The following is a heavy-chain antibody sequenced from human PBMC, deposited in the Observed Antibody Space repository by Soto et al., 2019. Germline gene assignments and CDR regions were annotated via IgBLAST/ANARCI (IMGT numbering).Heavy chain of an antibody. V-gene: IGHV3-30*18. J-gene: IGHJ6*02. CDR2: ISYDGSNK. D-gene: IGHD1-26*01. CDR3: AKENLGSVYYYYAMDV. Sequence: QVQLVESGGGVVQPGRSLRLSCVASGFTFNTYGMHWVRQAPGKGLEWVAVISYDGSNKYYAKSVKGRFTISRDNSRNTLFLQMNSLRPEDTAEYYCAKENLGSVYYYYAMDVWGQGTTVTVS. CDR1: GFTFNTYG.